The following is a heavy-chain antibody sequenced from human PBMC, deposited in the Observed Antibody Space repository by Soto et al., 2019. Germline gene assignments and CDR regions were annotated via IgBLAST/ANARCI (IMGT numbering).Heavy chain of an antibody. CDR1: GYTFTSYG. CDR2: ISAYNVNT. D-gene: IGHD3-10*01. CDR3: ARGGVVRGVISYTNWFDP. Sequence: ASVKVSCKASGYTFTSYGISWVRQAPGQGLEWMGWISAYNVNTNYAQKLQGRVTMTTDTSTSTAYMELRSLRSDDTAVYYCARGGVVRGVISYTNWFDPWGQGTLVTVSS. J-gene: IGHJ5*02. V-gene: IGHV1-18*01.